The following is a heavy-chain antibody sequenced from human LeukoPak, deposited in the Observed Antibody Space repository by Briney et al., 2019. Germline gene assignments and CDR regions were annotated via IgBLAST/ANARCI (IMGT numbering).Heavy chain of an antibody. CDR3: ARDAISGSYGTFDY. J-gene: IGHJ4*02. CDR2: ISSSSSTV. Sequence: GGSLRLSCAASGFTFSSYNMNWVRQAPGKGLEWVSYISSSSSTVYYADSVKGRFTISRDNSKNTLYLQMNSLRAEDTAVYYCARDAISGSYGTFDYWGQGTLVTVSS. D-gene: IGHD1-26*01. CDR1: GFTFSSYN. V-gene: IGHV3-48*01.